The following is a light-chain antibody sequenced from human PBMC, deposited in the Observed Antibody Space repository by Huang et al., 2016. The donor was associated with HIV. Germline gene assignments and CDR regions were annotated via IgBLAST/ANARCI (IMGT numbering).Light chain of an antibody. CDR3: QQYNIRCT. J-gene: IGKJ2*02. V-gene: IGKV3-15*01. Sequence: EIVMTKSPATLSVSPGERVTLSCRASQSINSNLAWYQQKPGQAPRLLIYGASARATGIPARFSGSRSWRAFTLTITSLQSEEFAVYYCQQYNIRCTFGQGTKLEMK. CDR1: QSINSN. CDR2: GAS.